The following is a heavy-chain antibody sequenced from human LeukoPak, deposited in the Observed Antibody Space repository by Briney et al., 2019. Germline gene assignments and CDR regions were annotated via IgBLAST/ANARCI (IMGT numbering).Heavy chain of an antibody. CDR3: AKDYYDSSGYYYLDY. J-gene: IGHJ4*02. V-gene: IGHV3-30*18. CDR2: ISYDGSNK. D-gene: IGHD3-22*01. Sequence: GGSLRLPCAASGFTFSSYGMHWVRQAPGKGLEWVAVISYDGSNKYYADSVKGRFTISRDNSKNTLYLQMNSLRAEDTAVYYCAKDYYDSSGYYYLDYWGQGTLVTVSS. CDR1: GFTFSSYG.